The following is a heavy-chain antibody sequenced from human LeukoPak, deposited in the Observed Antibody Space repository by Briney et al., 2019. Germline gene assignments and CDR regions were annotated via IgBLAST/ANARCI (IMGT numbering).Heavy chain of an antibody. V-gene: IGHV4-59*01. CDR3: AGSSVVGASNDY. J-gene: IGHJ4*02. CDR2: IYYSGST. Sequence: SETLSLTCTVSTGSISSYYWSWIRQPPGKGLEWIGYIYYSGSTNYNPSLKSRVTISVDTSKNQFPLKLSDETAADTAVYYCAGSSVVGASNDYWGQGTLVTVSS. D-gene: IGHD1-26*01. CDR1: TGSISSYY.